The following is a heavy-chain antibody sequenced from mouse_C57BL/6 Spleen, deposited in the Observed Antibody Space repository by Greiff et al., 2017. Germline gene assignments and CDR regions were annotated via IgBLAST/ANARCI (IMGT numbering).Heavy chain of an antibody. CDR3: ARRGFYYGSSYVNWYFDV. CDR2: IDPSDSYT. J-gene: IGHJ1*03. V-gene: IGHV1-50*01. CDR1: GYTFTSYW. D-gene: IGHD1-1*01. Sequence: QVQLQQPGAELVKPGASVKLSCKASGYTFTSYWMQWVKQRPGQGLEWIGEIDPSDSYTNYNQKFKGKATLTVDTASSTAYMQLRSLTSEDSAVYYCARRGFYYGSSYVNWYFDVWGTGTTVTVAS.